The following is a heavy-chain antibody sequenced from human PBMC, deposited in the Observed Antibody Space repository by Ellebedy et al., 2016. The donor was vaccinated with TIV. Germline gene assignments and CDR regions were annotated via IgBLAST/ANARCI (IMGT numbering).Heavy chain of an antibody. V-gene: IGHV3-7*01. CDR2: INQDGSQK. Sequence: GGSLRLSCAASGFSFRSYWMSWVRQAPGKGLEWVANINQDGSQKYYVDSVKGRFTISRDSAKNSLYQQMNSLRVDDSAMYYCATDGSYGDYLSPTHAFEIWGQGTMLIVSS. CDR3: ATDGSYGDYLSPTHAFEI. CDR1: GFSFRSYW. J-gene: IGHJ3*02. D-gene: IGHD1-26*01.